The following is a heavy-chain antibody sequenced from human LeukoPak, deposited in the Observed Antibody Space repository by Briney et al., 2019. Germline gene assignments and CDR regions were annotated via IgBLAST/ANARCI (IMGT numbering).Heavy chain of an antibody. CDR2: IWFDGSNK. CDR3: ARTDTVMDIFDN. D-gene: IGHD5-18*01. Sequence: PGGSLTLSCAASGFIFSNYGMHWVRQAPGKGLEWVAVIWFDGSNKYYADSVKGRFSISRDNSKNTLSLQMNNLRAEDTAVYYCARTDTVMDIFDNCGQGTLVTVSS. V-gene: IGHV3-33*01. CDR1: GFIFSNYG. J-gene: IGHJ4*02.